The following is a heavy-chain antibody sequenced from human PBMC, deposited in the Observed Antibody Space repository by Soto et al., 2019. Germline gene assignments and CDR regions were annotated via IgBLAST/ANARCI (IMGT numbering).Heavy chain of an antibody. CDR3: TREAIVVIPAAQPSHFDS. J-gene: IGHJ4*02. Sequence: QVQLVQSGAEVKKPGASVKVSCKGLGYNFIKYGINCVRQAPGQGLEWLGWISPYSGYTHSAQKFQRRLTLTTGTAATTAYMELRSLRSADTALYYCTREAIVVIPAAQPSHFDSWGQGTLVTVSS. V-gene: IGHV1-18*01. CDR1: GYNFIKYG. CDR2: ISPYSGYT. D-gene: IGHD2-2*01.